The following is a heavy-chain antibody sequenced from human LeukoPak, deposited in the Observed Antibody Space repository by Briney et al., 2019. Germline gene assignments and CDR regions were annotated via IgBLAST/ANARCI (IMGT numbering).Heavy chain of an antibody. Sequence: GASVKVSCKASGYTFTGYYMHWVRQAPGKGLEWMGGFDPEDGETIYAQKFLGRVTMTEDTSTDTAYMELSSLRSEDTAVYYCATEGGIAVAGLDYWGQGTLVTVSS. J-gene: IGHJ4*02. CDR3: ATEGGIAVAGLDY. CDR1: GYTFTGYY. D-gene: IGHD6-19*01. CDR2: FDPEDGET. V-gene: IGHV1-24*01.